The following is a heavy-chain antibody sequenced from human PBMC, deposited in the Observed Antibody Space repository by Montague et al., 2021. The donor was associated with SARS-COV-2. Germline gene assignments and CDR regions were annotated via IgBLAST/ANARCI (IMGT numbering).Heavy chain of an antibody. CDR1: GFSLSTSGMC. V-gene: IGHV2-70*01. CDR3: ATTIYDYVWGTRVEFDY. CDR2: IDWDDDE. Sequence: PALVKPTQTLTLTCTFSGFSLSTSGMCVSWIRQPPGKALEWLALIDWDDDEYYSTSLKTRLTISKDTSKNQVVLTMTNMDPVDTATYYCATTIYDYVWGTRVEFDYWGQGTLVTVPS. D-gene: IGHD3-16*01. J-gene: IGHJ4*02.